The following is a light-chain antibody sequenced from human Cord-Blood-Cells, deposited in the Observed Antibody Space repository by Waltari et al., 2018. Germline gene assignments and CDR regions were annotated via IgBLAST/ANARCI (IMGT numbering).Light chain of an antibody. CDR2: AAS. J-gene: IGKJ1*01. CDR3: QQSYSTLSWT. Sequence: DIQMTQSPSSLSASVGDRVTITCRASQSISSYLNWYQQKPGKAPKRLIYAASSLQSGVPSRFSGSGSGTDVTLTISSLQPEDFATYYCQQSYSTLSWTFGQGTKVEIK. CDR1: QSISSY. V-gene: IGKV1-39*01.